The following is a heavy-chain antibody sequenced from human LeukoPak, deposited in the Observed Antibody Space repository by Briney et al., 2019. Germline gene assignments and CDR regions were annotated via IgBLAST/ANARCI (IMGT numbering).Heavy chain of an antibody. D-gene: IGHD2-2*01. CDR2: IKQDGSEK. Sequence: PGGSLRLSCAASGFTFSSYWMSWVRQAPGKGLEWVANIKQDGSEKYYVDSVKGRFTISRDNAKNSLYLQMNSLRAEDTAVYYCAREGLGYCSSTSCYYYGMDVWGQGTTVTVSS. V-gene: IGHV3-7*01. J-gene: IGHJ6*02. CDR3: AREGLGYCSSTSCYYYGMDV. CDR1: GFTFSSYW.